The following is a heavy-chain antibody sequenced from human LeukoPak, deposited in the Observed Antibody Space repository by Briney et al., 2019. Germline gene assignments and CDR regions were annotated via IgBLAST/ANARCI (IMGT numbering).Heavy chain of an antibody. CDR1: GYTFTSYG. V-gene: IGHV1-18*01. Sequence: ASVKVSCKASGYTFTSYGISWVRQAPGQGLEWMGWISAYNGNTNYAQKLQGRVTMTTDTSTTAAYMELSSLRSEDTAVYYCATAHSNYNYYGMDVWGQGTTVTVSS. J-gene: IGHJ6*02. D-gene: IGHD4-11*01. CDR2: ISAYNGNT. CDR3: ATAHSNYNYYGMDV.